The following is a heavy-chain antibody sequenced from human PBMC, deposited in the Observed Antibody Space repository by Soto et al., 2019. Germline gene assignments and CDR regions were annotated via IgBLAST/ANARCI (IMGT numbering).Heavy chain of an antibody. CDR2: IYYSGST. Sequence: PSETLSLTCTVSGGSISSYYWSWIRQPPGKGLESIGYIYYSGSTNYNPSLKSRLTISVDTSKNQFSLKLTSVTAADTAVYYCARASGYKLRLGVWGQGTTVTVSS. J-gene: IGHJ6*02. D-gene: IGHD2-2*01. V-gene: IGHV4-59*08. CDR1: GGSISSYY. CDR3: ARASGYKLRLGV.